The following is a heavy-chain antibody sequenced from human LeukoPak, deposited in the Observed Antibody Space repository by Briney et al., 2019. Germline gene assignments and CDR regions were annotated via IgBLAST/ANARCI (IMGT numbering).Heavy chain of an antibody. V-gene: IGHV6-1*01. Sequence: SQTLSLSCSISGDSVSSDAVAWNWIRQSPSRDLEWLGRTYFRSKWYNDYAESVKSRITINPDTSKNQISLQLNSVTPEDTAVYYCARNAADGEWRVDYWGQGTLVTVSS. CDR1: GDSVSSDAVA. CDR3: ARNAADGEWRVDY. CDR2: TYFRSKWYN. J-gene: IGHJ4*02. D-gene: IGHD7-27*01.